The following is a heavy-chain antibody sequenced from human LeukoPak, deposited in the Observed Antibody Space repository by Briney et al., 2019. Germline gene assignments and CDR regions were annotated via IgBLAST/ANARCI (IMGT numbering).Heavy chain of an antibody. CDR2: IYPGDCDT. D-gene: IGHD1-26*01. CDR1: WYRFTSYW. J-gene: IGHJ4*02. Sequence: GEALQISFNGSWYRFTSYWIGWGRPMPGKGRGGMGIIYPGDCDTRYSPSFQGQVTISAHKSISTAYLQWSSLKASDTAMYYCARSVGATYYSFDYWGQGTLVTVSS. CDR3: ARSVGATYYSFDY. V-gene: IGHV5-51*01.